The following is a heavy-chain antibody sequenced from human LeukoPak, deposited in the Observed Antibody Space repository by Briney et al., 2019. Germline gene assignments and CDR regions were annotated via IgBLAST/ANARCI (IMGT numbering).Heavy chain of an antibody. CDR3: ANENYYDSSGYIDY. CDR2: ISSDGSKK. V-gene: IGHV3-30*18. J-gene: IGHJ4*02. CDR1: GFTFSSYA. Sequence: GGSLRLSCAASGFTFSSYAMSWVRQAPGKGLEWVAVISSDGSKKYYADSVEGRFTISRDNSKNTLYLQMNSLRAEDTAVFYCANENYYDSSGYIDYWGQGALVTVSS. D-gene: IGHD3-22*01.